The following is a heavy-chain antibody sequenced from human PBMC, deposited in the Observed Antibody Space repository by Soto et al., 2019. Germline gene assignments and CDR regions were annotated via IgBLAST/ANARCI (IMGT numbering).Heavy chain of an antibody. V-gene: IGHV1-8*02. Sequence: ASVKVSCKASGYTFTSYDINWVRQATGQGLEWMGWMNPNSGNTGYAQKFQGRVTMTRNTPISTDYMELSSLRSEDTDVYYCAGQVGSYDAFDIWGQGTMVTVSS. CDR2: MNPNSGNT. CDR3: AGQVGSYDAFDI. J-gene: IGHJ3*02. D-gene: IGHD1-26*01. CDR1: GYTFTSYD.